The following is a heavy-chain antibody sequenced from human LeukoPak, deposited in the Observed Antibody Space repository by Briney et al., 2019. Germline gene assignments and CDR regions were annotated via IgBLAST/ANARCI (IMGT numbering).Heavy chain of an antibody. CDR3: AREIPVFFASTLDS. CDR2: IHHGGST. J-gene: IGHJ4*02. V-gene: IGHV4-4*02. D-gene: IGHD2-2*01. CDR1: GFTFSSYSM. Sequence: PGGSLRLSCTASGFTFSSYSMNWVRQPPGKGLEWIGEIHHGGSTYYKPSLRSRVTISVDKSRNHFSLEMNSVTAADTAVYYCAREIPVFFASTLDSWGQGILVTVSS.